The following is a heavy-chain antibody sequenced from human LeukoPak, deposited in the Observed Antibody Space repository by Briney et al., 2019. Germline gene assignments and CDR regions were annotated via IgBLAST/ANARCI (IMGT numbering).Heavy chain of an antibody. V-gene: IGHV3-23*01. CDR2: VSKSDGTT. CDR1: GFTFSGYA. CDR3: ARGSYGMDV. Sequence: GGSLRLSCAASGFTFSGYAMSWVRQAPGKGLEWVSSVSKSDGTTYYADSVKGRLTISRDNSKNTLHLQMNGLRAEDTAVYYCARGSYGMDVWGQGTTVTVSS. J-gene: IGHJ6*02.